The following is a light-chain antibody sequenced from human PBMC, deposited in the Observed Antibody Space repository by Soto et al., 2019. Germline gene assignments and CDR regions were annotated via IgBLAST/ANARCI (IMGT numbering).Light chain of an antibody. Sequence: DIQMTQSPSSVSASVGDRVTITCRASQGISSWLAWYQQKPGKAPKLLIYDASSLQSGVPSRFSGSGAGTAFTLTISSLLQADVSTYYCRQDNSFPHTFGQGPKLEIK. CDR2: DAS. CDR3: RQDNSFPHT. V-gene: IGKV1-12*01. CDR1: QGISSW. J-gene: IGKJ2*01.